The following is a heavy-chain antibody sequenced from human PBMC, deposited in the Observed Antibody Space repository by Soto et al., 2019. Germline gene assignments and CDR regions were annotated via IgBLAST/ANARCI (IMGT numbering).Heavy chain of an antibody. V-gene: IGHV3-33*01. Sequence: QVQLVESGGDVVQPGRSLRLSCAASGFSLSTYGMHWVRQAPGKGLEWMAVLWNDGITKYYADSVKGRFIISRDNSNNRLYLQMNSLRAEDTALYYCARVLRSFDWDYVFDVWGQGAMVTFSS. J-gene: IGHJ3*01. D-gene: IGHD3-9*01. CDR2: LWNDGITK. CDR1: GFSLSTYG. CDR3: ARVLRSFDWDYVFDV.